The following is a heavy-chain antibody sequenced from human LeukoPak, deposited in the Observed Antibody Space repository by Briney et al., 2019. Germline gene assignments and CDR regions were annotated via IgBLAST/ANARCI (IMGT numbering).Heavy chain of an antibody. CDR2: IWYDGSNK. J-gene: IGHJ5*02. CDR3: ARDNYYDSSGYYYGNWFDP. D-gene: IGHD3-22*01. V-gene: IGHV3-33*01. Sequence: GRSLRLSCAASGFTFSSYGMHWVRQAPGKGLEWVAVIWYDGSNKYYADSVKGRFTISRDNSKNTLYLQMNSLRAEDTAVYYCARDNYYDSSGYYYGNWFDPWGQGTLVTVSS. CDR1: GFTFSSYG.